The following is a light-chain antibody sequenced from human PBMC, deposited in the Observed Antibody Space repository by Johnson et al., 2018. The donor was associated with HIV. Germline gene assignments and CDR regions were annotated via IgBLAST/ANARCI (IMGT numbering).Light chain of an antibody. J-gene: IGLJ1*01. CDR1: SSNIGNNY. CDR3: GTWDSSLSAYV. Sequence: QSVLTQPPSVSAASGQKVTISCSGSSSNIGNNYVSWYQQLPGTAPKLLIYENNKRPSGIPDRLSGSKSGTSATLGITGLQTGDEADYYCGTWDSSLSAYVFVTGTKVTVL. V-gene: IGLV1-51*02. CDR2: ENN.